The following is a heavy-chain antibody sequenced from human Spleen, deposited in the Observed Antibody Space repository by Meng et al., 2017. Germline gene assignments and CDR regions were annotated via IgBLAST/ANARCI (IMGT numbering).Heavy chain of an antibody. V-gene: IGHV4-38-2*02. CDR2: IYHSGST. CDR3: ARQPYYYGSGSYSGFDY. CDR1: GYSISSGYY. D-gene: IGHD3-10*01. Sequence: SETLSLTCTVSGYSISSGYYWGWIRQPPEKGLEWIGSIYHSGSTYYNPSLKSRVTISVDTSKNQFSLKLSSVTAADTAVYYCARQPYYYGSGSYSGFDYWGQGTLVTVSS. J-gene: IGHJ4*02.